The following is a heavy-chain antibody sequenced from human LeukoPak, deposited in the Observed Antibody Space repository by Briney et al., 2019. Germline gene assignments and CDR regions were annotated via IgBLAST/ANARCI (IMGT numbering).Heavy chain of an antibody. CDR2: ISYDGSNK. J-gene: IGHJ4*02. D-gene: IGHD2-2*01. V-gene: IGHV3-30*04. CDR1: GFTFSSYA. CDR3: ARDNEEIVVVPAAIDY. Sequence: PGGSLRFSCAASGFTFSSYAMHWVRQAPGKGLEWVAVISYDGSNKYYADSVKGRFTISRDNSKNTLYLQMNSLRAEDTAVYYCARDNEEIVVVPAAIDYWGQGTLVTVSS.